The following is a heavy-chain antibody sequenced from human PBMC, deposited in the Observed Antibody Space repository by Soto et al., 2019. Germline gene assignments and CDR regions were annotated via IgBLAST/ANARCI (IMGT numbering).Heavy chain of an antibody. CDR3: ARERGELWDA. Sequence: ASVKVSFKASGYTFTSYYMHWLRQAPGQGLEWMGIINPSGGSTSYAQKFQGRVTMTRDTSTSTVYMELSSLRSEDTAVYYCARERGELWDAWGQGTTVTVSS. CDR1: GYTFTSYY. D-gene: IGHD2-21*01. CDR2: INPSGGST. J-gene: IGHJ6*02. V-gene: IGHV1-46*01.